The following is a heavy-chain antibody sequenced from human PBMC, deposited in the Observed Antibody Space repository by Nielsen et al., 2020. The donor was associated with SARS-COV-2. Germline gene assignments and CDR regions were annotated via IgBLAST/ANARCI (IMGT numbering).Heavy chain of an antibody. D-gene: IGHD5-24*01. Sequence: GESLKISCAGSGFTFSGSPMHWVRQAYGKGLEWVGRIRTKADSYATTYGASVKGRFTISRDDSKNTLYLQMNSLRAEDTAVYYCASAPQRWLQFANDYWGQGTLVTVSS. CDR3: ASAPQRWLQFANDY. CDR2: IRTKADSYAT. CDR1: GFTFSGSP. V-gene: IGHV3-73*01. J-gene: IGHJ4*02.